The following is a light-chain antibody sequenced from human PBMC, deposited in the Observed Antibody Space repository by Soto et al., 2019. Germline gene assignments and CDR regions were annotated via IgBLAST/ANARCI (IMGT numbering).Light chain of an antibody. CDR1: QSLVYSDGNTY. V-gene: IGKV2-24*01. J-gene: IGKJ1*01. CDR3: RQLSRFPRT. CDR2: QVS. Sequence: VLTQTPLSSPVTLGQPASISCRSIQSLVYSDGNTYLSWLQQRPGQPPRLLIYQVSNRFSGVPDRFSGSGAGTDVTLKISRVEAEDVGVYSCRQLSRFPRTFGQGTKVEIK.